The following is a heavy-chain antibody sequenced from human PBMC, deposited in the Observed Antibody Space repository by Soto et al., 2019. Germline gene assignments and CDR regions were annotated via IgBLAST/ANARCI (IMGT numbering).Heavy chain of an antibody. CDR3: ARQSTGVAAAYYHYGMDV. CDR1: GYSFTIYW. D-gene: IGHD2-15*01. V-gene: IGHV5-51*01. CDR2: FYLGDSDT. J-gene: IGHJ6*02. Sequence: GESLKISCKCSGYSFTIYWIGWVRQMPGKGLEWMGIFYLGDSDTRYSPSFQGQVTISADKSIRTAYLKWSSLKASDTAMYYCARQSTGVAAAYYHYGMDVWGQGTTVTVSS.